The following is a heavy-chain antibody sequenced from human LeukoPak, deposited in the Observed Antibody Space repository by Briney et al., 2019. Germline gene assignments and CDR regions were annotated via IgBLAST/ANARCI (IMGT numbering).Heavy chain of an antibody. J-gene: IGHJ4*02. CDR1: GYTFTSYY. V-gene: IGHV1-46*01. CDR2: INPSGGNT. Sequence: PLASVEVSCQASGYTFTSYYMHWVRQPPEQGLEWKGIINPSGGNTSYAQKFQGRVTMTRDTSTSTVYMELSSLRSEDTAVYYCARGSRGEFDYWGQGTLVTVSS. CDR3: ARGSRGEFDY. D-gene: IGHD3-10*01.